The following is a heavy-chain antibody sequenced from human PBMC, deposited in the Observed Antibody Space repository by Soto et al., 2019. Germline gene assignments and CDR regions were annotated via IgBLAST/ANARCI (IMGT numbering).Heavy chain of an antibody. CDR1: GYTFTTYY. J-gene: IGHJ6*02. D-gene: IGHD5-12*01. Sequence: ASVKVSCKASGYTFTTYYMHWIRQAPGQGLEWMGWINPKSGGTKFAQKFQGRVSMTRDTSITIVYMELGRLRSDDTAMYYCAKYRDHGMDVWGQGTTVTVSS. V-gene: IGHV1-2*02. CDR2: INPKSGGT. CDR3: AKYRDHGMDV.